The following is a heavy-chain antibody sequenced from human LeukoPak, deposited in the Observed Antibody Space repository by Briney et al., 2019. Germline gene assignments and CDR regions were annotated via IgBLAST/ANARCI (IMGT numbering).Heavy chain of an antibody. Sequence: ASVKVSCKASGYTFTSYGISWVRQAPGQGLEWMGWISAYNGNTNYAQKLQGRVTMTTDTSTSTAYMELRSLRSDDTAVNYCVRCRTSIVVVPAAIPQNFDYWGQGTLVTVSS. CDR2: ISAYNGNT. D-gene: IGHD2-2*02. V-gene: IGHV1-18*01. CDR1: GYTFTSYG. J-gene: IGHJ4*02. CDR3: VRCRTSIVVVPAAIPQNFDY.